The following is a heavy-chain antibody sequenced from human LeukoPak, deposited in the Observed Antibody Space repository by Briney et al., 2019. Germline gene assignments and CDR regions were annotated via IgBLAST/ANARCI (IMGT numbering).Heavy chain of an antibody. J-gene: IGHJ4*02. CDR3: ARVLSYYYDSSGYQFDY. CDR2: INPSGGST. Sequence: ASVKVSCKASGYTFTSYYMHWVRQAPGQGLEWMGIINPSGGSTSYAQKFQGRVTMTRDTSTSTVYMELSSLRSEDTAVYYCARVLSYYYDSSGYQFDYWGQGTLVTVSS. D-gene: IGHD3-22*01. CDR1: GYTFTSYY. V-gene: IGHV1-46*01.